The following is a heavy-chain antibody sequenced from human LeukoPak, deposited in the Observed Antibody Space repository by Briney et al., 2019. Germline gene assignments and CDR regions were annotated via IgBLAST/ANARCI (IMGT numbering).Heavy chain of an antibody. CDR3: ARGGYSGSDWTT. CDR2: IYHSGDT. Sequence: PSETLSLTCTVSGGSISSCYWNWIRQPPGKGLEWIAYIYHSGDTRYNPSLKSRVTISVDTSKSQFSLKLSSVTAADTAVYYCARGGYSGSDWTTWGQGTRVTVSS. D-gene: IGHD5-12*01. CDR1: GGSISSCY. J-gene: IGHJ5*02. V-gene: IGHV4-59*01.